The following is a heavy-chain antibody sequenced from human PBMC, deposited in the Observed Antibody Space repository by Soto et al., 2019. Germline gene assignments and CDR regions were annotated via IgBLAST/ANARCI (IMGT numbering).Heavy chain of an antibody. D-gene: IGHD3-9*01. CDR2: INPSGGST. J-gene: IGHJ3*02. Sequence: ASVKVSCKASGYTFTSYYMHWVRQAPGQGLEWTGIINPSGGSTSYAQKFQGRVTMTRDTSTSTVYMELSSLRSEDTAVYYCARGGLRYFDWGSHHAFDIWGQGTMVTVSS. CDR3: ARGGLRYFDWGSHHAFDI. V-gene: IGHV1-46*03. CDR1: GYTFTSYY.